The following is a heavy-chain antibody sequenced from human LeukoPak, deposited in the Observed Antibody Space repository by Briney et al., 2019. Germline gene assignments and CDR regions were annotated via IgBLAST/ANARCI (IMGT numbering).Heavy chain of an antibody. Sequence: NASETLSLTCTVSGGSIGSSSYHWGWIHQPPGKGLEWIGTIYYTGSTYYNPSLKSRVTISVDTSKNQFSLKLTSVTAADTAVYYCARWAMAAADYWGQGTLVTVSS. CDR3: ARWAMAAADY. CDR1: GGSIGSSSYH. D-gene: IGHD6-13*01. CDR2: IYYTGST. J-gene: IGHJ4*02. V-gene: IGHV4-39*01.